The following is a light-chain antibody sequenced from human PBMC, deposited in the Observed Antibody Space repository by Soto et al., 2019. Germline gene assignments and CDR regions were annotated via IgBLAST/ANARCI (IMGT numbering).Light chain of an antibody. J-gene: IGKJ5*01. V-gene: IGKV3-11*01. CDR3: QQRSNCPIT. Sequence: EIVLTQSPATLSLSPGERATLSCRASQSVSSYLAWYQQKPGQAPRLLIYDASNRATGIPARFSGSGSGTDFTLRSSSLEPEDFAVYYCQQRSNCPITVGQGTRLEIK. CDR2: DAS. CDR1: QSVSSY.